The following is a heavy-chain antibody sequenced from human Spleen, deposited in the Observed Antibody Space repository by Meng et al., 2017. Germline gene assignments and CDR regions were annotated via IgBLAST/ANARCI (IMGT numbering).Heavy chain of an antibody. D-gene: IGHD3-3*01. CDR2: ISTSATTI. CDR3: ARVTYYDFWGGWN. V-gene: IGHV3-48*03. J-gene: IGHJ4*02. Sequence: GGSLRLSCAASGFAFSTYEMNWVRQAPGKGLEWVSYISTSATTIYYADSVKGRFTISRDNAKNSLYLQMNSLRAEDTAVYYCARVTYYDFWGGWNWGQGTLVTVSS. CDR1: GFAFSTYE.